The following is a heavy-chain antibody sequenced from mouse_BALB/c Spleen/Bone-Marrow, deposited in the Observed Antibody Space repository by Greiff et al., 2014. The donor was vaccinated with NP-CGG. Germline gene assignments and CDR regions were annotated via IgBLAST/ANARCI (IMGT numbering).Heavy chain of an antibody. Sequence: QVQLQQSGPGLVAPSQSLSITCTVSGFSLTSYGVHWVRQPPGKGLEWLGVIWAGGSTNYNSALMFRLSISKDNYKRQVFLRMNSLQTDDTAMYYCAIPGDIGYGPHYYAMDYWGQGTSVTVSS. J-gene: IGHJ4*01. V-gene: IGHV2-9*02. CDR2: IWAGGST. CDR1: GFSLTSYG. D-gene: IGHD1-1*01. CDR3: AIPGDIGYGPHYYAMDY.